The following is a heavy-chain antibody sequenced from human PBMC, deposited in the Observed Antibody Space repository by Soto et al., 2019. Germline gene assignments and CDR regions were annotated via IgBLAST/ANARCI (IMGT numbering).Heavy chain of an antibody. CDR2: IKSKTDGGTT. CDR3: TTRGGSYGHP. V-gene: IGHV3-15*01. J-gene: IGHJ5*02. CDR1: GFTFSNAW. D-gene: IGHD5-18*01. Sequence: SLRLSCAASGFTFSNAWMSWVRQAPGKGQEWDGRIKSKTDGGTTDYAAPVKGRFTISRDDSKNTLYLQMNSLKTEDTAVYYCTTRGGSYGHPWGQGTLVTVSS.